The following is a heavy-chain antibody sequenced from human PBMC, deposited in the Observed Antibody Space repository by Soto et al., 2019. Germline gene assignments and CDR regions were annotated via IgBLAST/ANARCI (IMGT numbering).Heavy chain of an antibody. CDR2: IYSGGST. V-gene: IGHV3-66*01. D-gene: IGHD6-6*01. Sequence: PGGSLRLSCAASGFTVSSNYMSWVRQAPGKGLEWVSVIYSGGSTYYADSVKGRFTISRDNSKNTLYLQMNSLRAEDTAVYYCAREVGSSSSFYPYYYGMDVWGQGTTVTVSS. J-gene: IGHJ6*02. CDR1: GFTVSSNY. CDR3: AREVGSSSSFYPYYYGMDV.